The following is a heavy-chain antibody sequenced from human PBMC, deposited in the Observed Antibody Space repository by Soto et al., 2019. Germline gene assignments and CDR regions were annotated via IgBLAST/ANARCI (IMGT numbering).Heavy chain of an antibody. CDR2: TKEDASEE. J-gene: IGHJ4*02. CDR3: ATAISSPFSNFDS. Sequence: EVQLVQSGGDLVQPGGSLRLSCVASGFTFSTYWMTWVRQAPGMGLEWVAGTKEDASEEVYVDSVQGRFSISRDNAKNSLYLQLNSLRAEDTAVYYCATAISSPFSNFDSWGQGSLVTVSS. D-gene: IGHD2-2*01. V-gene: IGHV3-7*01. CDR1: GFTFSTYW.